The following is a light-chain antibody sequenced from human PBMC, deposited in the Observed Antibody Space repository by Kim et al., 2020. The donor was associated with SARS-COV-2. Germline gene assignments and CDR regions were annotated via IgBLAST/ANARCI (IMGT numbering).Light chain of an antibody. Sequence: GQGVTISCSGSSSHIGSNTVNWYQQPPGTAPKLLFYSNNQRPSGVPDRFSGSKSGTSASLAISGLQSEDEADYYCAAWDDSLNGWVFGGGTKLTVL. CDR3: AAWDDSLNGWV. J-gene: IGLJ3*02. V-gene: IGLV1-44*01. CDR1: SSHIGSNT. CDR2: SNN.